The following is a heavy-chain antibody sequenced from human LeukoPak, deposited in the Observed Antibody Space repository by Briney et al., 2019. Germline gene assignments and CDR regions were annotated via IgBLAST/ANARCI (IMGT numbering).Heavy chain of an antibody. J-gene: IGHJ4*02. Sequence: PSETLSLTCAVYGGSFSGYYWSWIRQPPGKGLEWIGEINHSGSTYYNPSLKSRITISVDMSKNQFSLKMRSVTAADTAVYYCARHESNQMATILNLDYWGRGTLVTVSS. V-gene: IGHV4-34*01. D-gene: IGHD5-24*01. CDR1: GGSFSGYY. CDR2: INHSGST. CDR3: ARHESNQMATILNLDY.